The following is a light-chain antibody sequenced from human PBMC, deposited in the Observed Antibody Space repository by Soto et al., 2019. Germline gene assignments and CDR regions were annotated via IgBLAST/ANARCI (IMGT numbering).Light chain of an antibody. CDR1: QSVLYRSNNNNY. CDR2: WAT. J-gene: IGKJ1*01. Sequence: DIVMTQSLDSLAVSLGERATLNCKSSQSVLYRSNNNNYLAWYQQKPGQPPKLLIYWATTRESGVPDRFSCSGSGTDFTLTITNLQAEGVTVYFCHQYYSTPWTFGQGTKVEIK. CDR3: HQYYSTPWT. V-gene: IGKV4-1*01.